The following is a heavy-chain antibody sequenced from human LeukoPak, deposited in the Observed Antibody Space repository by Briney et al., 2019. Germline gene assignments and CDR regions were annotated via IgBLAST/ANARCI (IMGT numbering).Heavy chain of an antibody. V-gene: IGHV3-30*03. CDR1: GFTFSSYS. J-gene: IGHJ5*02. CDR2: ISYDGSNK. D-gene: IGHD4/OR15-4a*01. CDR3: ARVWGGAITHHNNWFDP. Sequence: GGSLRLSCAASGFTFSSYSMNWVRQAPGKGLEWVAVISYDGSNKYYADSVKGRFTISRDNSKNTLYLQMNSLRAEDTAVYYCARVWGGAITHHNNWFDPWGQGTLVTVSS.